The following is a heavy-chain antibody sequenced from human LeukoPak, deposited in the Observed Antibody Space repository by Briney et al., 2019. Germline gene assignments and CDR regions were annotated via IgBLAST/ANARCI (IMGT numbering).Heavy chain of an antibody. V-gene: IGHV3-21*01. CDR1: GFTFSTSN. J-gene: IGHJ4*02. CDR2: ITSSSSYI. Sequence: PGGSLRLSCVVSGFTFSTSNMNWVRQAPGRGLEWVSSITSSSSYIYYADSVKGRFTISRDNSKNTLYLQMNSLRAEDTAVYYCASVPATATPYFDYWGQGTLVTVSS. D-gene: IGHD2-15*01. CDR3: ASVPATATPYFDY.